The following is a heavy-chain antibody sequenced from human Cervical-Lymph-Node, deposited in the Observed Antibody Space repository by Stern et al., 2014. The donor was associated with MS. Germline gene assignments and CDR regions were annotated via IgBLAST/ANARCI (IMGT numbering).Heavy chain of an antibody. V-gene: IGHV1-69*01. Sequence: VQLVESGAEVKKPGSSVKVSCKASGGTFSTFAITWVRQAPGQGLEWMGRIIPVFGTTNYAQNIQGRVTINADETTSTAYMELSSLRAEDTAVYYCARGLASTITMDVWGRGTTVTVSS. CDR1: GGTFSTFA. D-gene: IGHD3-10*01. CDR3: ARGLASTITMDV. J-gene: IGHJ6*02. CDR2: IIPVFGTT.